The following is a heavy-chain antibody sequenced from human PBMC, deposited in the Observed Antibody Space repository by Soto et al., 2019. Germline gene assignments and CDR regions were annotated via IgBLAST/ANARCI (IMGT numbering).Heavy chain of an antibody. Sequence: QVQLVQSGAEVKKPGASVKVSCKASGYTFTSYGIRWVRQAPGQGLEWMGWISAYNGNTNYAQKPQVRVTMTTDTSTSPAYMALRGPGSDDTAVYYCATTVGYSYGYYDYWGQGTLVTVSS. D-gene: IGHD5-18*01. V-gene: IGHV1-18*01. CDR2: ISAYNGNT. CDR1: GYTFTSYG. CDR3: ATTVGYSYGYYDY. J-gene: IGHJ4*02.